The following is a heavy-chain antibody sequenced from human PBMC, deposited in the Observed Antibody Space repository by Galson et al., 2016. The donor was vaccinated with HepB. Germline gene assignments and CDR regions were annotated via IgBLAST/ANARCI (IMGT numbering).Heavy chain of an antibody. D-gene: IGHD3-3*01. CDR2: IYQGETA. J-gene: IGHJ4*02. V-gene: IGHV4-30-2*01. CDR3: ARGTYDFWSGFSPTEYYLDY. Sequence: TLSLTCAVSGVSITSGGFSWNWIRQPPGKGLEWIGYIYQGETAYYTPSLRSRVTMALHRTNNLFSLKLSSVTAADTAVYYCARGTYDFWSGFSPTEYYLDYWGQGALVAVSS. CDR1: GVSITSGGFS.